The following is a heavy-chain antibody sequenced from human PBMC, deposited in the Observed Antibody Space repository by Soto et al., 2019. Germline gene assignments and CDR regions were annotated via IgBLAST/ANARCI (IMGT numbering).Heavy chain of an antibody. CDR2: ISAHNGNT. Sequence: QVHLVQSGAEVKKPGASVKVSCQASGYAFTTYGITWVRQAPGQGLEWMGWISAHNGNTNYAQKLQGRVTVTRDTSTSTAYMELRSLRTDDTAVSYCARGTDGDSWGQGALVTVSS. J-gene: IGHJ4*02. V-gene: IGHV1-18*01. CDR1: GYAFTTYG. CDR3: ARGTDGDS.